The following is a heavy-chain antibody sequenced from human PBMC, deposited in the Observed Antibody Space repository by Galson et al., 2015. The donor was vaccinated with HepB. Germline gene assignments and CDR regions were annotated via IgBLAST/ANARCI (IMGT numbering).Heavy chain of an antibody. D-gene: IGHD6-6*01. V-gene: IGHV4-61*01. Sequence: SETLSLTCTVSGGSVSSGSYHWSWIRQPPGTGLEWIGYISYRGSTDYNPSLKSRVTISLDTSKNQFSLKLGSVTAADTAVYFCARDRIPAQYFYYYGLEVWGQGTTVTVSS. CDR2: ISYRGST. CDR1: GGSVSSGSYH. J-gene: IGHJ6*02. CDR3: ARDRIPAQYFYYYGLEV.